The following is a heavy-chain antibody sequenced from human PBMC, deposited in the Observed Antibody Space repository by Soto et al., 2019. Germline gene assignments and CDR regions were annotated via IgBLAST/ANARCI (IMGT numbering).Heavy chain of an antibody. J-gene: IGHJ3*02. V-gene: IGHV3-74*01. Sequence: GALRLSCAASGFTFSSYWMHWVRQAPGKGLVWVSRINSDGSSTSYADSVKGRFTISRDNAKNTLYLQMNSLRAEDTAVYYCARVGLPYAFDIWGQGTMVTVSS. CDR2: INSDGSST. CDR3: ARVGLPYAFDI. CDR1: GFTFSSYW. D-gene: IGHD1-26*01.